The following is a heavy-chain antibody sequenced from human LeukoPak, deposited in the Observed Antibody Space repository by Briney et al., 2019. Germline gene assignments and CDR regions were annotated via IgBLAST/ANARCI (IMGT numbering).Heavy chain of an antibody. V-gene: IGHV4-59*08. J-gene: IGHJ3*02. CDR1: GGSMSAHH. CDR2: ILYTGST. CDR3: ARHIYGDPVAFDS. D-gene: IGHD4-17*01. Sequence: PSETLSLTCTVSGGSMSAHHWSWIRQSPGKGLEWIAYILYTGSTNYNPSLESRVIISADMSKNQFSLRLSSVTAADTAIYYCARHIYGDPVAFDSWGQGTMVTVSS.